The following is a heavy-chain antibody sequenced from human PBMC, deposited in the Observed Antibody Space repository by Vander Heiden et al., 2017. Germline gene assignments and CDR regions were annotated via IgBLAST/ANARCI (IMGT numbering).Heavy chain of an antibody. V-gene: IGHV4-34*01. CDR2: INHSGST. Sequence: QVQLQQWGAGLLKPPETLSLTCAVYGASFSGYYWSWIRQPPGKGLEWIEEINHSGSTNYNPSLKSRVTISVDTSKNQFSLKLSSVTAADTAVYYCARGRVALCRYSYGNYYYYGMDVWGQGTTVTVSS. CDR1: GASFSGYY. J-gene: IGHJ6*02. CDR3: ARGRVALCRYSYGNYYYYGMDV. D-gene: IGHD5-18*01.